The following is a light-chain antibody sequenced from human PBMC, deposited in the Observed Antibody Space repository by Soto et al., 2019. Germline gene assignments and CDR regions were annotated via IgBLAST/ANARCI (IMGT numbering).Light chain of an antibody. V-gene: IGKV3-15*01. Sequence: EIVLTQSPATLSLSPGERAPLSCRASQSVSSYLAWYQQKPGQAPRLLIYGASTRATDMPGTFSGRGSGTEFTPTITSLRPEDFGVYYCQQYRSWPRTFGQGTKVDIK. CDR2: GAS. CDR1: QSVSSY. J-gene: IGKJ1*01. CDR3: QQYRSWPRT.